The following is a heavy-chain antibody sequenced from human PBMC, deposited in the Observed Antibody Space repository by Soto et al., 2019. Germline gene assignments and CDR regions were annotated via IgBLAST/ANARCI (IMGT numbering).Heavy chain of an antibody. CDR3: ARYSSSSCHPAYCFDY. Sequence: TETLSRTCTVSGDSMRGYFWSWIRQPPGKGLEWIGYIFYSGSTSYNPSLKSRVTISIDTSRNQFSLNLTSVTAADTAVYYCARYSSSSCHPAYCFDYWGQGTLVTVSS. J-gene: IGHJ4*02. CDR2: IFYSGST. V-gene: IGHV4-59*01. D-gene: IGHD2-15*01. CDR1: GDSMRGYF.